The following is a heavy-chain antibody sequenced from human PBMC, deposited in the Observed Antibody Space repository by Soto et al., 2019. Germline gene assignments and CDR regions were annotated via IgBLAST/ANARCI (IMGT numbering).Heavy chain of an antibody. Sequence: HPGGSLRLSCAASGFTFSSYAMSWVRQAPGKGLEWVSAISGSGGSTYYADSVKGRFTISRDNSKNTLYLQMNSLRAEDTAVYYCAKQLPDYYYDSSVYDPWGQGTLVTVSS. CDR1: GFTFSSYA. CDR2: ISGSGGST. V-gene: IGHV3-23*01. J-gene: IGHJ5*02. D-gene: IGHD3-22*01. CDR3: AKQLPDYYYDSSVYDP.